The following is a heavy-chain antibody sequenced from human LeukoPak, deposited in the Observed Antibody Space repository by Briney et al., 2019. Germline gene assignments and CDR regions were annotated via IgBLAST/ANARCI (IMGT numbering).Heavy chain of an antibody. D-gene: IGHD2-21*01. CDR3: AFRGPMIGQRNWFDP. V-gene: IGHV1-69*13. Sequence: SVKVSCKASGGASRGTFNTYVIHWLRQAPGQGLEWVGGIVPIFGRANYAQKFQGRVTIIADEPTSTVYMELSGLRSEDTAVYYCAFRGPMIGQRNWFDPWGQGTQVTVSS. CDR1: GGASRGTFNTYV. CDR2: IVPIFGRA. J-gene: IGHJ5*02.